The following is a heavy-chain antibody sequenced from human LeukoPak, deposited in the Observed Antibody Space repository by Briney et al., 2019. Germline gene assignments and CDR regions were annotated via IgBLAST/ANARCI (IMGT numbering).Heavy chain of an antibody. Sequence: SETLSLTCTVSGGSISSSSYYWGWIRQPPGKGLEWIGSIYYSGSTYYNPSLKSRVTISVGTSKNQFSLKLSSVTAADTAVYYCARQLGYCSSTSCYADKVDYWGQGTLVTVSS. CDR2: IYYSGST. V-gene: IGHV4-39*01. CDR3: ARQLGYCSSTSCYADKVDY. CDR1: GGSISSSSYY. J-gene: IGHJ4*02. D-gene: IGHD2-2*01.